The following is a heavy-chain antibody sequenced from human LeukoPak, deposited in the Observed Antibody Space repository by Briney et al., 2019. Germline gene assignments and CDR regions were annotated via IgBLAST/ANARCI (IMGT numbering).Heavy chain of an antibody. Sequence: KPSETLSLTCTVSGGSISSYYWSWIRQPPGKGLEWIGYIYYSGSTNYNPSLKSRVTISVDTSKNQFSLKLSSVTAADTAVYYCARDGYRLSGYFYYMDVWGKGTTVTVSS. J-gene: IGHJ6*03. D-gene: IGHD2-2*03. CDR2: IYYSGST. V-gene: IGHV4-59*12. CDR3: ARDGYRLSGYFYYMDV. CDR1: GGSISSYY.